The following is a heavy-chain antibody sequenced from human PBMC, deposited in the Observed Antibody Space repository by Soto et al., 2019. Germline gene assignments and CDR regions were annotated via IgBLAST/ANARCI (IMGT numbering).Heavy chain of an antibody. CDR3: AKDRAAAGRGQFDY. J-gene: IGHJ4*02. Sequence: PGGSLRLSCAASGFTFSSYGMHWVRQAPGKGLEWVAVISYDGSNKYYADSVKGRFTISRDNSKNTLYLQMNSLRAEDTAVYYCAKDRAAAGRGQFDYWGQGTLVTAPQ. V-gene: IGHV3-30*18. CDR2: ISYDGSNK. D-gene: IGHD6-13*01. CDR1: GFTFSSYG.